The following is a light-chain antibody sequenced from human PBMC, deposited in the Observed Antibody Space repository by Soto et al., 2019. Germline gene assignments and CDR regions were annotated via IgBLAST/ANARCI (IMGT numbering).Light chain of an antibody. J-gene: IGKJ1*01. V-gene: IGKV1-33*01. CDR1: QDISNY. CDR2: DAS. CDR3: QKYDSAPLT. Sequence: DIQMTQSPSSLSASVGDRVTITCQASQDISNYLNWYQQKPGKAPKLLIYDASNLETGVPSRFSGSGSGTDFTLTISSLQPEDVATYYCQKYDSAPLTFGQGTKVEFK.